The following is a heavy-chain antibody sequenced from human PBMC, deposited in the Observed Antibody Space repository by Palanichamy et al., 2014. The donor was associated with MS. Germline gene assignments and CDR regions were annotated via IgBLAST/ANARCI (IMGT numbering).Heavy chain of an antibody. V-gene: IGHV3-74*01. D-gene: IGHD5-24*01. CDR3: TRDEGSETPTIRGFDL. J-gene: IGHJ2*01. Sequence: EVQLVESGGDLVQPGGSLRLSCAASGFTFSGYWMHWVRQAPGKGLVWVSSVKSDGSNTNYADSVKGRFTISRDNAKNTLHLQMNSLRAEDTAVYYCTRDEGSETPTIRGFDLWGRGTLVTVSS. CDR1: GFTFSGYW. CDR2: VKSDGSNT.